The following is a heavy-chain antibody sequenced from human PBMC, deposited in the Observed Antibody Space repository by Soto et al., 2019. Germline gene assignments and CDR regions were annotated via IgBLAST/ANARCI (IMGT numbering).Heavy chain of an antibody. CDR1: GYTFTAYY. D-gene: IGHD3-10*01. Sequence: ASVKVSCKASGYTFTAYYIHWVRQAPGQGPEWMAWINPDSGATYSAPKFQGRVTVTSDTSISTASMELSSLRSDDTAVYYCARVKYGNLRTPPSRFDPWGQGHLVTVSS. V-gene: IGHV1-2*02. CDR3: ARVKYGNLRTPPSRFDP. J-gene: IGHJ5*02. CDR2: INPDSGAT.